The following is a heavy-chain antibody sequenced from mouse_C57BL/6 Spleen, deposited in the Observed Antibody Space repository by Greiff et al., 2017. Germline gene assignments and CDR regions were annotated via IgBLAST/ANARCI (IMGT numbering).Heavy chain of an antibody. CDR3: ARDPGTSSFDY. CDR2: INYDGSST. Sequence: EVQLVESEGGLVQPGSSMKLSCTASGFTFSDYYMAWVRQVPEKGLEWVANINYDGSSTYYLDSLKSRFIISRDNAKNILYLQMGSLKSEDTATYYCARDPGTSSFDYWGQGTTLTVSS. J-gene: IGHJ2*01. V-gene: IGHV5-16*01. CDR1: GFTFSDYY. D-gene: IGHD2-14*01.